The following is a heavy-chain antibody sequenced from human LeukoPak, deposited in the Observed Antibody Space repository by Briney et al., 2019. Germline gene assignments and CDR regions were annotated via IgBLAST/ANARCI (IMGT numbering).Heavy chain of an antibody. D-gene: IGHD1-1*01. Sequence: GGSLRLSCAASGFTFSSYWMSWVRQAPGKGLEWVANISQDGSEASYVDSVKGRFTISRDNAKNTLYLQMNSLRAEDTAVYYCAISGGWNEGPIDYWGQGTLVTVSS. CDR1: GFTFSSYW. V-gene: IGHV3-7*01. CDR2: ISQDGSEA. J-gene: IGHJ4*02. CDR3: AISGGWNEGPIDY.